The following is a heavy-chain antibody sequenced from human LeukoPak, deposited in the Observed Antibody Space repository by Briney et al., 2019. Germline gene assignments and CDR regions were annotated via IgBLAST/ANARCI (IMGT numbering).Heavy chain of an antibody. D-gene: IGHD3-22*01. J-gene: IGHJ4*02. Sequence: SETLSLTCAVYGGTFSGYFWTWIRQPPGKGLEWIGEINHGGSTNYNPSLKSRVAISVDTCKNHFSHKLSTLTPPEMARFYCANRPPLTYDGSGYYFFDYWGQGTLVTVSS. V-gene: IGHV4-34*08. CDR3: ANRPPLTYDGSGYYFFDY. CDR2: INHGGST. CDR1: GGTFSGYF.